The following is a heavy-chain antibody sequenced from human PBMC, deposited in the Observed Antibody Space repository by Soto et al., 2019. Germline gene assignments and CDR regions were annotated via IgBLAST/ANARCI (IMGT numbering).Heavy chain of an antibody. CDR1: GGSVSYKRW. V-gene: IGHV4-4*02. Sequence: PSETLSLTCALSGGSVSYKRWWTWVRQTPGKGLEWIGETLRKGDTNYNAFLKSRVSISIDKSRNQVSLILTSVTAADTAVYYCARGGMDVWGQGTTVTVSS. CDR2: TLRKGDT. J-gene: IGHJ6*02. CDR3: ARGGMDV.